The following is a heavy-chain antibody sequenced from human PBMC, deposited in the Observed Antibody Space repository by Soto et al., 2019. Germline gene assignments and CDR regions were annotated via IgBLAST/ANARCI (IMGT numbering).Heavy chain of an antibody. CDR3: AKEDVVRGVIGYRFGMDV. CDR1: GFTFSNYA. J-gene: IGHJ6*02. CDR2: ISGNGGRT. V-gene: IGHV3-23*01. D-gene: IGHD3-10*01. Sequence: GGSLRLSCAASGFTFSNYAMSWVRQAPGKGLDWVSTISGNGGRTYYSDSVKGRFTISRDNSKNTLYMQMNSLRAEDTAVYYCAKEDVVRGVIGYRFGMDVWGQGTTVTVSS.